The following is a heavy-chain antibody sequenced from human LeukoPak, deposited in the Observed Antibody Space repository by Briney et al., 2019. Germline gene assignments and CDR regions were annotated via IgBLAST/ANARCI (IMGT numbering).Heavy chain of an antibody. CDR3: ARGESGYSYGIN. V-gene: IGHV3-21*01. Sequence: GGSLGLSCAASGFTFSSYSMNWVRQAPGKGLEWVSSISSSSSYIYYADSVKGRFTISRDNAKNSLYLQMNSLRAEDTAVYYCARGESGYSYGINWGQGTLVTVSS. CDR1: GFTFSSYS. D-gene: IGHD5-18*01. J-gene: IGHJ4*02. CDR2: ISSSSSYI.